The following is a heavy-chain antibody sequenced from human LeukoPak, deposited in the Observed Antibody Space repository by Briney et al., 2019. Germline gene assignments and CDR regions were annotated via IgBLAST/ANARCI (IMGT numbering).Heavy chain of an antibody. V-gene: IGHV4-34*01. CDR3: ARLGATTWSRYFDY. Sequence: XSXXXXXPGXGLEWIGEINHSGSTNYNPSLKSRVTISVDTSKNQFSLKLSSVTAAGTAVYYCARLGATTWSRYFDYWGQGTLVTVSS. D-gene: IGHD5-12*01. CDR2: INHSGST. J-gene: IGHJ4*02.